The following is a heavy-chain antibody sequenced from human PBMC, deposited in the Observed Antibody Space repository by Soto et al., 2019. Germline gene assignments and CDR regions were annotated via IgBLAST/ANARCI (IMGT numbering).Heavy chain of an antibody. CDR1: GYTFTNYA. V-gene: IGHV1-3*04. CDR3: ARDRGYSYGLHAFDI. J-gene: IGHJ3*02. Sequence: QVQLVQSGAEVKKPGASVKVSCKASGYTFTNYAVHWVRQAPGQRLEWMGWINTGNDNTKYSQKFQGRVTITRDTSASTAYMELSSLRSEDTALYDCARDRGYSYGLHAFDIWGQGTMVTVSS. D-gene: IGHD5-18*01. CDR2: INTGNDNT.